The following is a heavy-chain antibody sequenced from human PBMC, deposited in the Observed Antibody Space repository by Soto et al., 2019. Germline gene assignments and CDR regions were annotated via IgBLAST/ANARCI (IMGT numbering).Heavy chain of an antibody. Sequence: GGSLRLSCSAYGLTFSRYGMHWVRQAPGKGLQYVSAISSNGGSTYYADSVKGRFTISRDNSRNTLYLQMSSLRTEDTAVYYCVKDDYREISDYWGQGTLVTVSS. CDR1: GLTFSRYG. CDR2: ISSNGGST. CDR3: VKDDYREISDY. J-gene: IGHJ4*02. V-gene: IGHV3-64D*08. D-gene: IGHD4-17*01.